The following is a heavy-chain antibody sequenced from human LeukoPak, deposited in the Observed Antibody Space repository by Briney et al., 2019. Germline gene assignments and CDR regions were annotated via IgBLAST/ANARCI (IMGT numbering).Heavy chain of an antibody. V-gene: IGHV1-8*01. CDR2: MNPNSGNT. J-gene: IGHJ3*02. CDR3: ARDGAFDI. CDR1: GYTFTSYD. Sequence: ASVKVSCKASGYTFTSYDINWVRQATGQGLEWMGWMNPNSGNTGYAQKFQGRVTMTRDMSINTAYMELSRLRSDDTAMYYCARDGAFDIWGQGTMVTVSS.